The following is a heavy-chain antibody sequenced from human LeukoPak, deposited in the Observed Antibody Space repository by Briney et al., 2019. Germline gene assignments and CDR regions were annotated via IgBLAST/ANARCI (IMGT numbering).Heavy chain of an antibody. CDR2: ISGSGGST. J-gene: IGHJ3*02. CDR1: GFTFSSYG. Sequence: GGSLRLSCAASGFTFSSYGMSWVRQAPGKGLEWVSAISGSGGSTYYADSVKGRFTISRDNAKNSLYLQMNSLRAEDTAVYYCARSVYDILTGPNDAFDIWGQGTMVTVSS. D-gene: IGHD3-9*01. V-gene: IGHV3-23*01. CDR3: ARSVYDILTGPNDAFDI.